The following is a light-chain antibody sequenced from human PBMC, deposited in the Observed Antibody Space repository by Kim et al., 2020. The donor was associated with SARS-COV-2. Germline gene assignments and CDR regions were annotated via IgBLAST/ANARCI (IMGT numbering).Light chain of an antibody. J-gene: IGKJ1*01. Sequence: SPGGRATLACRARQSVSSNYLAWYQQKPGQAPRLLIYGASSRATGIPDRFSGSGSGTDFTLTITRLEPEDFAVYYCQQYSSSPATFGQGTKVDIK. V-gene: IGKV3-20*01. CDR2: GAS. CDR3: QQYSSSPAT. CDR1: QSVSSNY.